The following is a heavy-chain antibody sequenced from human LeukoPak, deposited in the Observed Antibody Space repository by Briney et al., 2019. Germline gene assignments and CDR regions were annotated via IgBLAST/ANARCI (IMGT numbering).Heavy chain of an antibody. J-gene: IGHJ3*02. CDR1: GGSFSGYY. Sequence: PSETLSLTCAVYGGSFSGYYWSWIRQPPGKGLEWIGEINHSGSTNYNPSLKSRVTISVDTSKSQFSLKLSSVTAADTAVYYCARGGRWLPRAFDIWGQGTMVTVSS. CDR3: ARGGRWLPRAFDI. CDR2: INHSGST. V-gene: IGHV4-34*01. D-gene: IGHD5-24*01.